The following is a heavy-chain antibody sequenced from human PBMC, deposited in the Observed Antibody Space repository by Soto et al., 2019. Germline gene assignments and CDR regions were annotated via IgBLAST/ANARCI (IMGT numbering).Heavy chain of an antibody. CDR3: ARGGLPTYGMDV. CDR2: IYYSGST. CDR1: GGSISSYY. J-gene: IGHJ6*02. Sequence: SETLSLTCTVSGGSISSYYWSWIRQPPGKGLEWIGYIYYSGSTNYNPSLKSRVTISVDTSKNQFSLKLSSVTAADTAVYYCARGGLPTYGMDVWGQGTTVTVSS. D-gene: IGHD5-12*01. V-gene: IGHV4-59*01.